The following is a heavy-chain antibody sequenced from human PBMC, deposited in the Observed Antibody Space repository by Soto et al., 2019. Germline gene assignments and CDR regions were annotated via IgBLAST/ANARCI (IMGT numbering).Heavy chain of an antibody. CDR1: GFTFSSYV. Sequence: EVQLLESGGNLVQPGGSLRLSCAASGFTFSSYVMSWVRQAPGKGLEWVSNISGSGAGIYDADSVKGRFTISRDNSKNTVYLQMNRLRAEDTAVYYCAKDGLGSCTGGTCYGSDYGGQGTLVTVSS. CDR3: AKDGLGSCTGGTCYGSDY. CDR2: ISGSGAGI. D-gene: IGHD2-15*01. J-gene: IGHJ4*02. V-gene: IGHV3-23*01.